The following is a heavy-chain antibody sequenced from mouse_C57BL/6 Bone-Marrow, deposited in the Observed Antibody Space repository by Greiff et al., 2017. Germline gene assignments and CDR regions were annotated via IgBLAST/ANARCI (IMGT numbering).Heavy chain of an antibody. CDR1: GYTLPGYW. CDR3: AGGDYYDYDGRDYYAMDY. J-gene: IGHJ4*01. D-gene: IGHD2-4*01. Sequence: QVQLQQSGAELMKPGASVTLSCKATGYTLPGYWLEWVKQRPGHGLEWIGEILPGSGSTNYNEKSKGKATFTADASSNTDYMQISSLTTEDSAIYYCAGGDYYDYDGRDYYAMDYWGQGTSVTVSS. V-gene: IGHV1-9*01. CDR2: ILPGSGST.